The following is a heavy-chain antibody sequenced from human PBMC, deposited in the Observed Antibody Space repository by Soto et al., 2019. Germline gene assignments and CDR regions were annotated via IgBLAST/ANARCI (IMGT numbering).Heavy chain of an antibody. D-gene: IGHD3-3*01. V-gene: IGHV3-74*01. Sequence: EVQLVESGGGLVQPGGSLRLSCAASGFTFSSNWMHWVRRLPGRGLVWVSTITGGNTYYAASVKGRFTISRDNYKNTLYLQMSSLRAEDTALYYCAKDKERGGYDSDFDSWGQGTLVTVSS. J-gene: IGHJ4*02. CDR1: GFTFSSNW. CDR2: ITGGNT. CDR3: AKDKERGGYDSDFDS.